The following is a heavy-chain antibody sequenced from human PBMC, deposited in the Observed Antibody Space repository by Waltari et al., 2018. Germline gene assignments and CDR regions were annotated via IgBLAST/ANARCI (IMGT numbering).Heavy chain of an antibody. D-gene: IGHD2-15*01. Sequence: QITLKESGPTLVKPTQTLTLTCTFSGFSLSTSGVGVGWIRQPPGKALAWLALIYWDDDKRYSPSLKSRLTITKATSKNQVVRTMTNMDPVDTATYYCAHSRYCSGGSCYFDYWGQGTLVTVSS. CDR2: IYWDDDK. CDR1: GFSLSTSGVG. CDR3: AHSRYCSGGSCYFDY. J-gene: IGHJ4*02. V-gene: IGHV2-5*02.